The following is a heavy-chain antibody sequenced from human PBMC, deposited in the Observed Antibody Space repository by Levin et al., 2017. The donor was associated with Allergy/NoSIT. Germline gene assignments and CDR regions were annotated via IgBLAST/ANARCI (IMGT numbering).Heavy chain of an antibody. Sequence: GGSLRLSCAASGFTFSRYWMHWVRQAPGKGLVWVSRINSDGSSTSYADSVKGRFTISRDNAKNTLYLQMNSLRAEDTAVYYCAREWWNDVSYYYYGMDGWGQGTTVTVSS. V-gene: IGHV3-74*01. CDR2: INSDGSST. CDR3: AREWWNDVSYYYYGMDG. J-gene: IGHJ6*02. CDR1: GFTFSRYW. D-gene: IGHD1-1*01.